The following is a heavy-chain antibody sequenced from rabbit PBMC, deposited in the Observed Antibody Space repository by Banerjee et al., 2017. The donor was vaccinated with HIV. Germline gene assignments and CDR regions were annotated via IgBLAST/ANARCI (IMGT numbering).Heavy chain of an antibody. Sequence: QEQVVESGGDLVKTEGTLKLTCTASGFSFSNKYVMCWVRQAPGKGLEWIACINSSSGNTVYATWAKGRFTISRTSSTTVALQMTSLTAADTATYFCARDLAGVICWNFDLWGPGTLVTVS. V-gene: IGHV1S45*01. CDR3: ARDLAGVICWNFDL. CDR1: GFSFSNKYV. D-gene: IGHD4-1*01. J-gene: IGHJ4*01. CDR2: INSSSGNT.